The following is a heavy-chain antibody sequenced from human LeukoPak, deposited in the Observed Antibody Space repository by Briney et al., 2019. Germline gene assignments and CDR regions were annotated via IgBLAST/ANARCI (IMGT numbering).Heavy chain of an antibody. CDR1: GGSISSGGCY. CDR3: ARSPGGQWLVTPWYYFDY. V-gene: IGHV4-39*07. Sequence: SETLSLTCTVSGGSISSGGCYWSWIRQPPGKGLEWIGEINHSGSTNYNPSLKSRVTISVDTSKNQFSLKLSSVTAADTAVYYCARSPGGQWLVTPWYYFDYWGQGTLVTVSS. D-gene: IGHD6-19*01. CDR2: INHSGST. J-gene: IGHJ4*02.